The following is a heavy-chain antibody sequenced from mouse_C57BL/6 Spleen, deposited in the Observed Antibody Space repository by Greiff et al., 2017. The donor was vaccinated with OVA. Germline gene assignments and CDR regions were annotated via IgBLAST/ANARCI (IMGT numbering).Heavy chain of an antibody. Sequence: QVQLKESGAELARPGASVKLSCKASGYTFTSYGISWVKQRTGQGLEWIGEIYPRSGNTYYNEKFKGKATLTADKSSSTAYMELRSLTSEDSAVYFCALHTFITTAPFAYWGQGTLVTVSA. CDR1: GYTFTSYG. CDR3: ALHTFITTAPFAY. D-gene: IGHD1-1*01. V-gene: IGHV1-81*01. CDR2: IYPRSGNT. J-gene: IGHJ3*01.